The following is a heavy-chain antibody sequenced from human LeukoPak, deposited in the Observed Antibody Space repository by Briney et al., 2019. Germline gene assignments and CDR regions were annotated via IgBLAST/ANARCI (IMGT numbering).Heavy chain of an antibody. CDR2: IYPGDSDT. Sequence: GESLKISCKGSGYSFVSYWIGWVRQMPGKGLEWMGIIYPGDSDTRYSPSFQGQATMSADKSISIAYLQWSDLKASDTAMYYCARGAVELATTNAFDIWGQGTMVTVSS. D-gene: IGHD5-24*01. V-gene: IGHV5-51*01. CDR1: GYSFVSYW. CDR3: ARGAVELATTNAFDI. J-gene: IGHJ3*02.